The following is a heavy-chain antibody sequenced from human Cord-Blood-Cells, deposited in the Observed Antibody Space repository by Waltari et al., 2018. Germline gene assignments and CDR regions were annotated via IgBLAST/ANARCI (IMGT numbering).Heavy chain of an antibody. Sequence: QVQLQESGPGLVKPSETLSLTCTVSGGSISSYSWSWIRQPPGKGLEWIGYIYYSGSTNYNPSLKSRVTISVDTSKNQFSLKLSSVTAADTAVYYCARGKLDYYYMDVWGKGTTVTVSS. CDR3: ARGKLDYYYMDV. CDR2: IYYSGST. V-gene: IGHV4-59*01. J-gene: IGHJ6*03. CDR1: GGSISSYS. D-gene: IGHD1-1*01.